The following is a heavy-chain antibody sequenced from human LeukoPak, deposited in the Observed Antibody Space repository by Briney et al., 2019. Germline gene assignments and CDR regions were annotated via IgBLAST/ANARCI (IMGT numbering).Heavy chain of an antibody. CDR2: VSNSDSNG. Sequence: PGGSLRLSCAASGFTFSDHYMTWIRRAPGKGLEWISDVSNSDSNGAYADSVKGRFTISRDNAKNSLYLQMNSLRAEDTAVYYCVRTARLMDYWGQGALVTVSS. CDR3: VRTARLMDY. CDR1: GFTFSDHY. V-gene: IGHV3-11*01. J-gene: IGHJ4*02. D-gene: IGHD6-6*01.